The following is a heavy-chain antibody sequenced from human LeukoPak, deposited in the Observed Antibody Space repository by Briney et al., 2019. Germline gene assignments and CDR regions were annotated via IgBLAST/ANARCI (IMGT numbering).Heavy chain of an antibody. CDR2: IYYSGNT. D-gene: IGHD6-25*01. Sequence: SETLSPTCTVSGGSISSSSYYWGWIRQPPGKGLEWIGSIYYSGNTYYSPSLKSRVTISVDTSKNQFSLKLSSVTAADTAVYYCESASSDEQRLDVAYFDYWGQGTLVTVSS. CDR3: ESASSDEQRLDVAYFDY. V-gene: IGHV4-39*01. J-gene: IGHJ4*02. CDR1: GGSISSSSYY.